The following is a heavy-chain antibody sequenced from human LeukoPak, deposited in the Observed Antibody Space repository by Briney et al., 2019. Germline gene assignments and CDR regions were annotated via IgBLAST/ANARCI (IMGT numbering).Heavy chain of an antibody. CDR2: IRYDGVDT. CDR1: GFTFSSSG. Sequence: GGSLRLSCAVSGFTFSSSGVHWVRQAPGKGLEWVAFIRYDGVDTFYVDSVKGRFTISRENAKNSLYLQMTSLRAGDTAVYYCARGDSSGWGLDYWGQGILVTVSS. CDR3: ARGDSSGWGLDY. D-gene: IGHD6-19*01. V-gene: IGHV3-30*02. J-gene: IGHJ4*02.